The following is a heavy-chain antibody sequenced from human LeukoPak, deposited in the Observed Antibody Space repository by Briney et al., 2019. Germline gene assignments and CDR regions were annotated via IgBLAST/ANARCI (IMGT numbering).Heavy chain of an antibody. CDR2: TYYSGST. CDR3: ASRSLFYDSSGYYW. V-gene: IGHV4-39*01. D-gene: IGHD3-22*01. CDR1: GDSVSRSSYY. Sequence: PSETLSLTCTVSGDSVSRSSYYWGWIRQPPGKGLEWIGSTYYSGSTYHNPSLKSRVTISVDTSKNQFSLKMRSVTAADTAVYYCASRSLFYDSSGYYWWGQGTLVTVSS. J-gene: IGHJ4*02.